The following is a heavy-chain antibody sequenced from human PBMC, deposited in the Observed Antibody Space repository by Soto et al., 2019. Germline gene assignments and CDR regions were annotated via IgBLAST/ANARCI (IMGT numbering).Heavy chain of an antibody. CDR1: GYSFTRYL. CDR3: ASAYDSSGYYYKGDAFDI. CDR2: IYPGDSDT. V-gene: IGHV5-51*01. D-gene: IGHD3-22*01. J-gene: IGHJ3*02. Sequence: PGESLKISCTGSGYSFTRYLIGWVRPKPGKGLEWMGIIYPGDSDTRYSPSFQGQVTISADKSISTAYLQWSSLKASDTAMYYCASAYDSSGYYYKGDAFDIWGQGKMVTVS.